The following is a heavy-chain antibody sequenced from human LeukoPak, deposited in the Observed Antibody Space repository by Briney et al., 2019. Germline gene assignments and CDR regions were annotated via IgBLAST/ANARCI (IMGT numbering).Heavy chain of an antibody. CDR2: IIPIFGTA. Sequence: SVKVSCKASGGTFSSYAISWVRQAPGQGLEWMGGIIPIFGTANYAQKFQGRVTITADESTSTAYMELSSLRSEDTAVYYCARRGYGDVDAFDIWGQGTMVTVSS. V-gene: IGHV1-69*13. CDR1: GGTFSSYA. CDR3: ARRGYGDVDAFDI. D-gene: IGHD4-17*01. J-gene: IGHJ3*02.